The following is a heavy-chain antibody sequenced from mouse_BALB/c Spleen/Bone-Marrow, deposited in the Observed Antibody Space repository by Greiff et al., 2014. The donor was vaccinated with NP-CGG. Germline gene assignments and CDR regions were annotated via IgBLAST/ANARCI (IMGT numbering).Heavy chain of an antibody. CDR3: AKLTWDEGDY. D-gene: IGHD4-1*01. V-gene: IGHV2-6-5*01. CDR1: GFSLTDYG. Sequence: VKLVESGPGLVAPSQSLSITCTVSGFSLTDYGVRWIRQPPGKGLEWLGVIWGAGITYYNSALKSRLSISKDNSKSQVFLKMNSLQTDDTAMYYCAKLTWDEGDYWGQGTTLTVSS. CDR2: IWGAGIT. J-gene: IGHJ2*01.